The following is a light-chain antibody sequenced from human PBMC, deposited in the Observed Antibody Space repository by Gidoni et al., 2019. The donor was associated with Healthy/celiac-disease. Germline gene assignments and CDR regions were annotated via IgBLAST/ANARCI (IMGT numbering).Light chain of an antibody. CDR1: SSDVGGYTY. Sequence: QSALTQPASVSGSPGQSITISCTGTSSDVGGYTYVSWYQQHPGKAPKLMIYDVSNRPAGVSNRFSGSKSGNTASLTISGLQAEDEADYYCSSYTSSSRGVFGGGTKLTVL. J-gene: IGLJ2*01. CDR2: DVS. CDR3: SSYTSSSRGV. V-gene: IGLV2-14*01.